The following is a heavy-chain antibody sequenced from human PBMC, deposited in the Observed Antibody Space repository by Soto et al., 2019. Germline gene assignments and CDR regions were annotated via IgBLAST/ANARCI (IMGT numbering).Heavy chain of an antibody. CDR3: ARAAPGYSSSWDFDY. J-gene: IGHJ4*02. Sequence: SETLSLTCAVYGGSFSGYYWSWIRQPPGKGLEWIGEINHSGSTNYNPSLKSRVTISVDTSKNQFSLKLSSVTAADTAVYYCARAAPGYSSSWDFDYWGQGTLVTVSS. D-gene: IGHD6-13*01. V-gene: IGHV4-34*01. CDR2: INHSGST. CDR1: GGSFSGYY.